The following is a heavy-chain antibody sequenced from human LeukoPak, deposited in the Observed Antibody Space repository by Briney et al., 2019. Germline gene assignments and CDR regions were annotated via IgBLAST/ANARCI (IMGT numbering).Heavy chain of an antibody. CDR2: IYPGDSDT. Sequence: GESLKISCKGSGYSFTSHWIGWVRQMPGKGLEWMGIIYPGDSDTRYSPSFQGQVTISADKSISTAYLQWSSLKASDTAMYYCARRVFGVVIPYDALDIWGQGTMVTVSS. CDR1: GYSFTSHW. D-gene: IGHD3-3*01. V-gene: IGHV5-51*01. J-gene: IGHJ3*02. CDR3: ARRVFGVVIPYDALDI.